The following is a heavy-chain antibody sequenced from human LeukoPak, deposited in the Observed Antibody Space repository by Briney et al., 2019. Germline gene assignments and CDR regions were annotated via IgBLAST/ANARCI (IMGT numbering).Heavy chain of an antibody. CDR1: GFTFSNAW. J-gene: IGHJ4*02. D-gene: IGHD4-17*01. CDR3: TTGVGTVTTFGAIDY. CDR2: IKSKTDGGTT. V-gene: IGHV3-15*01. Sequence: PGGSLRLSCAASGFTFSNAWMSWVRQAPGKGLEWVGRIKSKTDGGTTDYAAPVKGRFTISRDDSKNTLYLQMNSLKTEDTAVYYCTTGVGTVTTFGAIDYWGQGTLVTVSS.